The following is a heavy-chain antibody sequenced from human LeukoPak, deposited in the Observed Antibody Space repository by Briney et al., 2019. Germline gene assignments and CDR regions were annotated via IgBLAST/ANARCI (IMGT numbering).Heavy chain of an antibody. D-gene: IGHD3-10*01. V-gene: IGHV3-30*18. J-gene: IGHJ4*02. CDR2: ILYDGSEK. CDR1: GFTFSIHG. CDR3: AKRGSGSFSDFDY. Sequence: SGRSLRLSCAASGFTFSIHGMHWVRQAPGKGLEWVAVILYDGSEKYYADSVKGRFTISRDNSKNTLYLQMNSLRPEDTAVYYCAKRGSGSFSDFDYWGQGTLVTVSS.